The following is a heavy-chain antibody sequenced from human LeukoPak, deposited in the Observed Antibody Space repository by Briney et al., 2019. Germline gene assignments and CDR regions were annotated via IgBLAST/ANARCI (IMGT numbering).Heavy chain of an antibody. V-gene: IGHV3-11*01. CDR1: GFTFSDYQ. CDR2: INVGGSTI. Sequence: GGSLRLSCAASGFTFSDYQMTWLRQAPGKVLEWISYINVGGSTIYYADSVKGRFTISRDNANNSLYLQMNSLRAEDTAVYYCASDAHYDFWNNYPRGWFDPWGQGILVTVSS. D-gene: IGHD3/OR15-3a*01. CDR3: ASDAHYDFWNNYPRGWFDP. J-gene: IGHJ5*02.